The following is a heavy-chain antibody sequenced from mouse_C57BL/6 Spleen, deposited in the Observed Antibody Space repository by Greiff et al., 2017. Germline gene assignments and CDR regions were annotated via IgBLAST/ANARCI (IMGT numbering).Heavy chain of an antibody. CDR1: GYAFSSSW. CDR2: IYPGDGDT. J-gene: IGHJ3*01. D-gene: IGHD1-1*01. CDR3: ARSEYYGSSPRFAY. Sequence: QVQLQQSGPELVKPGASVKISCKASGYAFSSSWMNWVKQRPGKGLEWIGRIYPGDGDTNYNGKFKGKATLTADKSSSTAYMPLSCLTSGDSAVYFCARSEYYGSSPRFAYWGQGTLVTVSA. V-gene: IGHV1-82*01.